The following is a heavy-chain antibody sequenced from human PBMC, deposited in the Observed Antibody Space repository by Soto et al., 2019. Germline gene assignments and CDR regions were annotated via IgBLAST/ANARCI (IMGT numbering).Heavy chain of an antibody. V-gene: IGHV4-30-2*01. J-gene: IGHJ5*02. CDR2: IYHSRNT. D-gene: IGHD3-22*01. Sequence: PSEPLSLTCAVSGGSISSDDYSWSWIRQPPGPGLAWIGSIYHSRNTYYNPFLKSRGTISVDMSKNHFSLKLTSVTAADTAVYYWARGRPYYYDGSVAFDPCGQGPLVTVSS. CDR1: GGSISSDDYS. CDR3: ARGRPYYYDGSVAFDP.